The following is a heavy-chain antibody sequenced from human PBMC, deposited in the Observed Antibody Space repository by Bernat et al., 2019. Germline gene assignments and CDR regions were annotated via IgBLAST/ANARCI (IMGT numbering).Heavy chain of an antibody. CDR1: GYTFTSFG. J-gene: IGHJ4*02. Sequence: QVQVVQSGAEVKKPGASVKVSCKASGYTFTSFGINWVRQAPGKGLEWMGGFDPEDGETIYAQKFQGRVTMTEDTSTDTAYMELSSLRSEDTAVYYCATPSLSSGWTLDYWGQGTLVTVSS. CDR2: FDPEDGET. D-gene: IGHD6-19*01. V-gene: IGHV1-24*01. CDR3: ATPSLSSGWTLDY.